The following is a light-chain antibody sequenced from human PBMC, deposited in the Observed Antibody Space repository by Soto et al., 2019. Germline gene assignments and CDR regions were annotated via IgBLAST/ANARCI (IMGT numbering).Light chain of an antibody. Sequence: IQLTQSPSSLFASVGDRVTISCRASHGIANFLAWYQQKPGKAPKLLIYGASTLQSGVPSRFSGSGSGTDFTLTNSSLQHEDFATYYCQQLNSFPIPFVPGTKVDIK. CDR1: HGIANF. J-gene: IGKJ3*01. CDR2: GAS. V-gene: IGKV1-9*01. CDR3: QQLNSFPIP.